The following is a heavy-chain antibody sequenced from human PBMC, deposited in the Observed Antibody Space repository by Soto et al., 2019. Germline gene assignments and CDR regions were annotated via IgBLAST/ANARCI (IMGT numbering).Heavy chain of an antibody. V-gene: IGHV1-69*08. D-gene: IGHD2-21*01. CDR2: SIPIRGTA. CDR3: AKSLVFVVHAYMDV. Sequence: QVQLVQSGAEVKKPGSSVKVSCEASGGTFTSYIFTWVRQAPGQGLEWMGRSIPIRGTADYSLKFQDRVTMTADKSTNTAYMELRSLRPDDTALYYCAKSLVFVVHAYMDVWGNGTTVTVSS. CDR1: GGTFTSYI. J-gene: IGHJ6*03.